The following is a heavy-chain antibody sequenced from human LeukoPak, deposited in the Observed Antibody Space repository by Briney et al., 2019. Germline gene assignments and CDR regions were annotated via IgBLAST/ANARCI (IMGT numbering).Heavy chain of an antibody. V-gene: IGHV4-31*03. Sequence: SETLSLTCTVSGASISSAGYYWSWLRQHPGQGLEWIGYIYHSGSTYYNPSLKRRVIISLDTSKNQFSLKVRSVTAADTAVYYCARDEGGVALLDFWGQRTLVTVSS. CDR3: ARDEGGVALLDF. CDR1: GASISSAGYY. J-gene: IGHJ4*02. D-gene: IGHD5-12*01. CDR2: IYHSGST.